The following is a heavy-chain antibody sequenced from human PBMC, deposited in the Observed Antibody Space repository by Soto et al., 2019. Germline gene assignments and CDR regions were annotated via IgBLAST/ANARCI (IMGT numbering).Heavy chain of an antibody. V-gene: IGHV3-9*01. J-gene: IGHJ4*02. D-gene: IGHD6-19*01. Sequence: PGGSLRLSCAASGFTFVDYALHWFRQAPGKGLEWVSGISWNSGSIGYADSVKGRFTISRDNAKNSLYLQMTSLRAEDTALYYCAKDFLLSVFSFLGTSSGSYAFDYWGQGTLVTVS. CDR1: GFTFVDYA. CDR2: ISWNSGSI. CDR3: AKDFLLSVFSFLGTSSGSYAFDY.